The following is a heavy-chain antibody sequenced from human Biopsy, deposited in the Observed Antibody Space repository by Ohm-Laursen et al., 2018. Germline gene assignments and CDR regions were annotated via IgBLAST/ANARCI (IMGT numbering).Heavy chain of an antibody. V-gene: IGHV4-59*08. CDR2: ISDSGST. Sequence: GTLSLTCVVSGGPISSFYWTWIRQPPGKGPEWIGDISDSGSTNYKPSPKSRVIISVDTSKNQFSLNRSSVTAADTAVYYCARRGSGGRSFDHWGQGTLVTVSS. J-gene: IGHJ4*02. CDR1: GGPISSFY. CDR3: ARRGSGGRSFDH. D-gene: IGHD2-15*01.